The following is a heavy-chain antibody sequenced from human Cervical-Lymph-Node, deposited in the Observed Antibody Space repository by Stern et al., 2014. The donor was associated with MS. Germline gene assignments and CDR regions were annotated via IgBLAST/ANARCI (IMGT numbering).Heavy chain of an antibody. V-gene: IGHV1-69*01. Sequence: QVQLGQSGAEMRKPGSSVRVSCKASGGTFSTSVISWLRQAPGQGLEWMGGISPMFGRANYAQKFQGSVTITADESTSTVYMGLTSLRSEDTGVYYCARERDNSYAFDSWGQGTLLTVSS. CDR1: GGTFSTSV. CDR2: ISPMFGRA. D-gene: IGHD3-16*01. J-gene: IGHJ4*02. CDR3: ARERDNSYAFDS.